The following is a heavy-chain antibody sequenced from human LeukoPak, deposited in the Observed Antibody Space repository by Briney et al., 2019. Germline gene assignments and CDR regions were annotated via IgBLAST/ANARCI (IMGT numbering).Heavy chain of an antibody. CDR2: ISGLGGST. CDR3: ARDVEARISAAGTFDY. CDR1: GLTFSNYA. V-gene: IGHV3-23*01. Sequence: GGSLRLSCAASGLTFSNYAMSWVRQAPGKGLEWVSVISGLGGSTYYADSVKGRFAISRDNSKRTLWLQMNSLRADDTAIYYCARDVEARISAAGTFDYWGQGSLVTVSS. D-gene: IGHD6-13*01. J-gene: IGHJ4*02.